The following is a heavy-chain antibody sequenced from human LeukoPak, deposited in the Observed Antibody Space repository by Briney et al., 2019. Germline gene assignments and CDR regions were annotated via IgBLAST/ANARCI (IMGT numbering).Heavy chain of an antibody. J-gene: IGHJ4*02. CDR1: GGSFSGYY. D-gene: IGHD3-22*01. V-gene: IGHV3-73*01. Sequence: PSETLSLTCAVYGGSFSGYYWSWVRQASGKGLEWVGRIRSKANSYATAYAASVKGRFTISRDDSKNTAYLQMNSLKTEDTAVYYCTRAGRYYDPFDYWGQGTLVAVSS. CDR2: IRSKANSYAT. CDR3: TRAGRYYDPFDY.